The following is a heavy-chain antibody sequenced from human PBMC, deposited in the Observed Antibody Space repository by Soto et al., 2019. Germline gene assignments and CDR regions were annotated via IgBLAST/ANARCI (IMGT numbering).Heavy chain of an antibody. Sequence: QVQLVESGGGVVQPGRSLRLSCAASGFSLSSSVMHWVRQAPGKGLEWVAVFWKDGNTKYYADSVKGRFIISRDNSKNTLHLELNSLRPEDTALYYCAKGKRPPPPYSAYEPFDSWGQGTLVSVSS. J-gene: IGHJ4*02. V-gene: IGHV3-33*06. D-gene: IGHD5-12*01. CDR1: GFSLSSSV. CDR3: AKGKRPPPPYSAYEPFDS. CDR2: FWKDGNTK.